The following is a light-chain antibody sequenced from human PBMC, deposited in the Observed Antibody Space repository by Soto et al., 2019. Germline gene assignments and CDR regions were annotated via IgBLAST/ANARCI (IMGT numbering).Light chain of an antibody. CDR3: SSYTSSSTYV. V-gene: IGLV2-14*01. J-gene: IGLJ1*01. CDR1: SSGVGGYNY. CDR2: DVS. Sequence: QSVLTQPASVSGSPGQSITISCTGTSSGVGGYNYVSWYQQHPGKAPKLMIYDVSNRPSGVSNRFSGSKSGNTASLTISVLQAEDEADYYCSSYTSSSTYVFGTGTKVTVL.